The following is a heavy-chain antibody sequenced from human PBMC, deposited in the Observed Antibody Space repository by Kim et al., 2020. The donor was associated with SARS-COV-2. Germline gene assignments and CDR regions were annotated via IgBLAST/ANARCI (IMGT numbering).Heavy chain of an antibody. J-gene: IGHJ6*02. Sequence: RVTISVDTSKNQFSLKLSSVTAADTAVYYCARSRDGSSSWYFYYYYGMDVWGQGTTVTVSS. V-gene: IGHV4-39*01. D-gene: IGHD6-13*01. CDR3: ARSRDGSSSWYFYYYYGMDV.